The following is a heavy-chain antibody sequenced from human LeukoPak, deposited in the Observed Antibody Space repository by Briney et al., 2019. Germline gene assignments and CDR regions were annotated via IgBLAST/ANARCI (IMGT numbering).Heavy chain of an antibody. CDR3: AKDDGDYGGIHAFDI. V-gene: IGHV3-23*01. Sequence: PGGSLRLSCAASGFTFSSYGMHWVRQAPGKGLEWVSAISGSGGSTYYADSVKGRFTISRDNSKNTLYLQMNSLRAEDTAVYYCAKDDGDYGGIHAFDIWGQGTMVTVSS. CDR2: ISGSGGST. D-gene: IGHD4-23*01. J-gene: IGHJ3*02. CDR1: GFTFSSYG.